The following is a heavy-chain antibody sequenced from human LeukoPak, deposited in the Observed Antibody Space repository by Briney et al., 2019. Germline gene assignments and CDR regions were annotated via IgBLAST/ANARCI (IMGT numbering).Heavy chain of an antibody. CDR2: IHYSGST. CDR3: ARHEYSAYDPFDY. V-gene: IGHV4-59*08. Sequence: SETLSLTCAVSDGSFSTYYWSWIRQPPGKGLEWIGYIHYSGSTNYNPSLKSRVTLSVDTSKKQFSLKLSSVTATDTAVCYCARHEYSAYDPFDYWGQGTLVTVSS. CDR1: DGSFSTYY. J-gene: IGHJ4*02. D-gene: IGHD5-12*01.